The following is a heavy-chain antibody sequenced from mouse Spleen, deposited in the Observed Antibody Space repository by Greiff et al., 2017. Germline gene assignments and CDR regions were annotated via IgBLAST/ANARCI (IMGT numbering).Heavy chain of an antibody. D-gene: IGHD2-4*01. CDR2: IDPENGDT. V-gene: IGHV14-4*01. Sequence: VQLQQSGAELVRPGASVKLSCTASGFNIKDDYMHWVKQRPEQGLEWIGWIDPENGDTEYASKFQGKATITADTSSNTAYLQLSSLTSEDTAVYYCTTATTTTYYFDYWGQGTLVTVSA. J-gene: IGHJ3*01. CDR3: TTATTTTYYFDY. CDR1: GFNIKDDY.